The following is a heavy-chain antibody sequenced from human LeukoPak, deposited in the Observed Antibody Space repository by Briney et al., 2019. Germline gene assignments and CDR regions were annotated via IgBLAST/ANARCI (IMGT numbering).Heavy chain of an antibody. CDR1: GFTFSSYA. Sequence: GGSLRLSCAASGFTFSSYAMSWVRQAPGKGLEWVSAISGSGGSTYYADSVKGRFTISRDNAKNTLYLQMNSLRAEDTAVYYCTREVSGSLYFDYWGQGTLVTVSS. D-gene: IGHD1-26*01. J-gene: IGHJ4*02. V-gene: IGHV3-23*01. CDR2: ISGSGGST. CDR3: TREVSGSLYFDY.